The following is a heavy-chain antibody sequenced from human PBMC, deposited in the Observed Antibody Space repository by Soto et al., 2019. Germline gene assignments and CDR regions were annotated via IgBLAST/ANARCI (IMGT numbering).Heavy chain of an antibody. CDR3: SRFIMVGGWFDPNYYHGMDV. V-gene: IGHV1-18*01. J-gene: IGHJ6*02. CDR1: GYTFSNYG. Sequence: QVQLVQSGAEVKKPGASVTVSCKTSGYTFSNYGINWVRQAPGQGLERMGWISGYNGNTNYAQTVEGRVTMTTDTSTGTVSMELRSLKSDDTAIYYCSRFIMVGGWFDPNYYHGMDVWGQGTTVTVSS. CDR2: ISGYNGNT. D-gene: IGHD6-19*01.